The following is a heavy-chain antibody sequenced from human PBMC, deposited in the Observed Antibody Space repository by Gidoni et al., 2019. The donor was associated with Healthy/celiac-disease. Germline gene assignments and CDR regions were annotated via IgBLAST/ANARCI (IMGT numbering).Heavy chain of an antibody. D-gene: IGHD3-22*01. J-gene: IGHJ3*02. CDR1: GFTFSSYG. CDR2: IWYDGSNK. Sequence: QVQLVESGGGVVQPGRSLRLSCEAPGFTFSSYGMHRVRQASGKGLEWVAVIWYDGSNKYYADSVKGRFTISRDNSKNTLYLQMNSLRAEDTAVYYCARAGSSGYYYAFDIWGQGTMVTVSS. V-gene: IGHV3-33*01. CDR3: ARAGSSGYYYAFDI.